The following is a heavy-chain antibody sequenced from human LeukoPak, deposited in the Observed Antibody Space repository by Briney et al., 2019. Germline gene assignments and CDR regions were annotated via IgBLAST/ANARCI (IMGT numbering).Heavy chain of an antibody. D-gene: IGHD4-23*01. CDR3: AREQTYGGNSNWFDP. CDR2: IYTSGST. V-gene: IGHV4-4*07. J-gene: IGHJ5*02. CDR1: GGSISSYY. Sequence: SETLSLTCTVSGGSISSYYWSWIRQPAGKGLEWIGRIYTSGSTDYNPSLKSRVTISVDTSKNQFSLKLSSVTAADTAVYYCAREQTYGGNSNWFDPWGQGTLVTVSS.